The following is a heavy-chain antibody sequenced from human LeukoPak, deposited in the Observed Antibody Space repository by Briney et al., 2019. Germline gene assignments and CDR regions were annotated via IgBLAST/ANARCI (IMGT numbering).Heavy chain of an antibody. Sequence: GASVKVSCKASGYTFTSYGISWVRQAPGQGLEWMGWISAYNGNTYYAQKLQGRVTMTTDTSASTAYMELTSLRSDDTAVYYCARDHGSPYSSGWYIGKNWFDPWGQGTLVTVSS. CDR3: ARDHGSPYSSGWYIGKNWFDP. D-gene: IGHD6-19*01. CDR2: ISAYNGNT. CDR1: GYTFTSYG. V-gene: IGHV1-18*01. J-gene: IGHJ5*02.